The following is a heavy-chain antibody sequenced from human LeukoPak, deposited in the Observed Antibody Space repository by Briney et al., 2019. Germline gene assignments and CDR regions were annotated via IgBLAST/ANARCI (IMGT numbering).Heavy chain of an antibody. D-gene: IGHD1-26*01. V-gene: IGHV3-48*04. Sequence: GGSLRLSCAASGFTFSSYSMNWVRQAPGKGLEWVSYISSSSSTIYYADSVKGRFTISRDNAKNSLCLQMNSLRAEDTAVYYCASTTEYYYYGMDVWGQGTTVTVSS. J-gene: IGHJ6*02. CDR1: GFTFSSYS. CDR3: ASTTEYYYYGMDV. CDR2: ISSSSSTI.